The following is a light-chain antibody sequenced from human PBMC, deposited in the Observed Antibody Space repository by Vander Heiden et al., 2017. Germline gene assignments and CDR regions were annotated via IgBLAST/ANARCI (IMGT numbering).Light chain of an antibody. V-gene: IGKV1-5*03. J-gene: IGKJ1*01. Sequence: IRMTQPASTVSASVGDRVTITCRASQSISSWLAWYQQKPGKAPKLLIYKASSLESGGPSRFSGSGSGTEFTLTISSLQPDDFATYYCQQYNSYPWTFGQGTKVEIK. CDR3: QQYNSYPWT. CDR1: QSISSW. CDR2: KAS.